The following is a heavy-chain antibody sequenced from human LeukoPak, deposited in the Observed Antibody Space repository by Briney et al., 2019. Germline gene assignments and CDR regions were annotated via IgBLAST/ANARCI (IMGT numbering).Heavy chain of an antibody. V-gene: IGHV3-23*01. D-gene: IGHD6-6*01. Sequence: GGSLRLSCAASGFTFSSYAMSWVRQAPGKGLEWVSAISGSGGSTYYADSVKGRFTISRDNSKNTLYLQMNSLRAEDTAVYYCARIPYSSSLTDAFDIWGQGTMVTVYS. CDR1: GFTFSSYA. J-gene: IGHJ3*02. CDR2: ISGSGGST. CDR3: ARIPYSSSLTDAFDI.